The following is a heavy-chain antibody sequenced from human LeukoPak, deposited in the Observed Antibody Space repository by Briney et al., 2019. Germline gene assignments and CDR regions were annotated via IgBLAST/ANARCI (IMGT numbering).Heavy chain of an antibody. V-gene: IGHV3-30*18. CDR1: GFTFSSYG. D-gene: IGHD3-22*01. J-gene: IGHJ3*02. Sequence: GRSLRLACAASGFTFSSYGMHWVRQAPGRGQEWVAVISYHGSNKYYADSVKGRFTISRDNSKNTLYLQMNSLRAEDTAVYYCAKHYYDSSGYYYLYAFDIWGQGTMVTVSS. CDR2: ISYHGSNK. CDR3: AKHYYDSSGYYYLYAFDI.